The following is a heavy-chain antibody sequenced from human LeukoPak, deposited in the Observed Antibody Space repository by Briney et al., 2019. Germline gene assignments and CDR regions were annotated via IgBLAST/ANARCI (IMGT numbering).Heavy chain of an antibody. Sequence: GGSLRLSCAASGFTFSGNAMSWVRQAPGKGLESISYISGSSSNTNYADSVKGRFTISRDNAKNSLYLQMNSLRAEDTAVYYCTRHPAEGDYWGQGTLVTVSS. CDR2: ISGSSSNT. CDR1: GFTFSGNA. CDR3: TRHPAEGDY. J-gene: IGHJ4*02. D-gene: IGHD2-15*01. V-gene: IGHV3-11*03.